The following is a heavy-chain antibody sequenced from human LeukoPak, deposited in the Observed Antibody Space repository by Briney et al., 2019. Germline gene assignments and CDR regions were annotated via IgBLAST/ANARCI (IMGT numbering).Heavy chain of an antibody. CDR2: VNQSGST. Sequence: SVTLSLTCAVYGGSFSGYYWSWIRQTPGKGLEWIGEVNQSGSTNYNPSLKSRVTISVDTSKNQFSLKLSSVTAADTAVYYCARGCSSTSCYHYFDYWGQGTLVTVSS. CDR3: ARGCSSTSCYHYFDY. CDR1: GGSFSGYY. V-gene: IGHV4-34*01. D-gene: IGHD2-2*01. J-gene: IGHJ4*02.